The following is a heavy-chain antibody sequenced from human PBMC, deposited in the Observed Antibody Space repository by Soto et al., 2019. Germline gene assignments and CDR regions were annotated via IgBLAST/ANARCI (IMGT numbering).Heavy chain of an antibody. Sequence: QLQLLHSGAEVKKHGSSVKVSCKASGGTISSYAITWVRQAPGQGLEWMGGIIPIFGTADYAQKFQGRVTITADESTRIAYMELSSLRSEDTAVYYCARGVAGTRGWCDPWGQGTLVTVSS. V-gene: IGHV1-69*01. D-gene: IGHD6-19*01. CDR1: GGTISSYA. CDR3: ARGVAGTRGWCDP. J-gene: IGHJ5*02. CDR2: IIPIFGTA.